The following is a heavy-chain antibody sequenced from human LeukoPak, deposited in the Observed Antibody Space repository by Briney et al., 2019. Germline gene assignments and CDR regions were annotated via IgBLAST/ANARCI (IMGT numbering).Heavy chain of an antibody. CDR3: ARPARGAAADYFDY. CDR2: IYPGDSDT. CDR1: GYGFTSSW. Sequence: GESLKISCKGSGYGFTSSWIAWVRQMPGKGLEWMGIIYPGDSDTRYSPSFQGQVTISADKSISTAYLQWSSLQAPDTAMYYCARPARGAAADYFDYWGQGTLVTVSS. J-gene: IGHJ4*02. V-gene: IGHV5-51*01. D-gene: IGHD6-13*01.